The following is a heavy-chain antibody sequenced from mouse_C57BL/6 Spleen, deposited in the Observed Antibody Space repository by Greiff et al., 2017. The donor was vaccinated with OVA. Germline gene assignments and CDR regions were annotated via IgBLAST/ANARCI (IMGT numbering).Heavy chain of an antibody. CDR2: IDPSDSYT. D-gene: IGHD2-4*01. CDR1: GYTFTSYW. Sequence: VQLQQSGAELVMPGASVKLSCKASGYTFTSYWMHWVKQRPGQGLEWIGEIDPSDSYTNYNQKFKGKSTLTVDKSSSTAYMQLSSLPSEDSAVYYCARRIYYDSFDYWGQGTTLTVSS. CDR3: ARRIYYDSFDY. J-gene: IGHJ2*01. V-gene: IGHV1-69*01.